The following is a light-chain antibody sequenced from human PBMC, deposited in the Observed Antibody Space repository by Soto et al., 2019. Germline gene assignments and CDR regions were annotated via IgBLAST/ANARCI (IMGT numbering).Light chain of an antibody. J-gene: IGKJ1*01. Sequence: EIVMTQSPATLSVSPGERATLSCRASQSISNDLAWYQHKPGQAPRLLIYDASTRATGIPARFSGSGSGTEFTLTISCLQSEDFAAYYCQQYKKWPRTFGQGTRVETK. CDR2: DAS. V-gene: IGKV3-15*01. CDR3: QQYKKWPRT. CDR1: QSISND.